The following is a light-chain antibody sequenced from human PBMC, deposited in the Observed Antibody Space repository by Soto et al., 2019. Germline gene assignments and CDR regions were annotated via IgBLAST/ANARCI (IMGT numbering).Light chain of an antibody. CDR2: GAS. V-gene: IGKV3-15*01. Sequence: EIVMTQSPATLSVSPGERATISCRASQSVSSNLAGYQQKPGQAPRLLIYGASTMSTGIPARFSGSGSGTEFTLTISSLQSADFAVYYCQQYNNWSPYTFGQGTKLEIK. J-gene: IGKJ2*01. CDR1: QSVSSN. CDR3: QQYNNWSPYT.